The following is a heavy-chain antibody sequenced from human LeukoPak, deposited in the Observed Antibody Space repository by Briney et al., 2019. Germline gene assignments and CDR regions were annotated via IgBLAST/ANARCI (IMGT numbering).Heavy chain of an antibody. CDR3: ARVLLWLGDHFPSGAFDI. CDR2: ISSSSSNK. Sequence: GGSLRLSCAASGFTFSSYAMSWVRQAPGEGPEGGSSISSSSSNKDYVDSVKGRFTVSRDNAKNSLYLQMDSLRVEDTAVYYCARVLLWLGDHFPSGAFDIWGQGTMVTVSS. V-gene: IGHV3-21*01. J-gene: IGHJ3*02. CDR1: GFTFSSYA. D-gene: IGHD3-10*01.